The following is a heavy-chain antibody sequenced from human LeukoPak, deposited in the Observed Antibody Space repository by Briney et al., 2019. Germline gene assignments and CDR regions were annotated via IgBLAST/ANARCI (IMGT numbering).Heavy chain of an antibody. Sequence: GASVKVSCKASGFTFTGYYMHWVRQAPGQGLEWMGWINPNSGGTNYAQKVQGRVTMTRDTSITTAYMELTSLRSDDTAVYYCARDLFYSVSGTYYNVGRVFNYWGQGTLVTVSS. D-gene: IGHD3-10*01. J-gene: IGHJ4*02. CDR3: ARDLFYSVSGTYYNVGRVFNY. CDR1: GFTFTGYY. CDR2: INPNSGGT. V-gene: IGHV1-2*02.